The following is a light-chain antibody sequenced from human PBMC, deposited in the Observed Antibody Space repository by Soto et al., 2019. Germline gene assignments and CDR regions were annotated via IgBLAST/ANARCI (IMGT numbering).Light chain of an antibody. CDR1: RSDVGGYKY. J-gene: IGLJ1*01. V-gene: IGLV2-14*01. CDR3: SSYTISSTPSV. Sequence: QSALTQPASVSGSPGQSITISCTGTRSDVGGYKYVSWYQQHPGKAPKLMIYEVSNRPSGVSNRFSGSKSGNTASLTISGLQAEDEADYYCSSYTISSTPSVFGTGTKVTVL. CDR2: EVS.